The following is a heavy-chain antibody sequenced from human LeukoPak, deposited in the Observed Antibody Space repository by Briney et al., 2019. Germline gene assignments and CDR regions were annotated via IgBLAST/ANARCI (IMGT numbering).Heavy chain of an antibody. CDR3: ARTDYGDYGYWYFDL. CDR2: INPSGGST. J-gene: IGHJ2*01. Sequence: ASVKVSCKASGYTFTSYYMHWVRQAPGQGLEWMGIINPSGGSTSYAQKFQGRVTMTRDKSTSTAYMELSSLRSDDTAVYYCARTDYGDYGYWYFDLWGRGTLVTVSS. CDR1: GYTFTSYY. V-gene: IGHV1-46*01. D-gene: IGHD4-17*01.